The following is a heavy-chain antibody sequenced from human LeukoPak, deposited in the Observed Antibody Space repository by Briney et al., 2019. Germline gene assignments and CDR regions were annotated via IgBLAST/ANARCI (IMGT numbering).Heavy chain of an antibody. Sequence: PGGSLRLSCAASGFTFSSYAMSWVRQAPGKGLEWVSAISGSGGSTYYADSGKGRFTISRDNSKNTLYLQMTSLRAEDTAVYYCAKSDDFWSGDTFDYWGQGTLVTVSS. J-gene: IGHJ4*02. D-gene: IGHD3-3*01. V-gene: IGHV3-23*01. CDR2: ISGSGGST. CDR3: AKSDDFWSGDTFDY. CDR1: GFTFSSYA.